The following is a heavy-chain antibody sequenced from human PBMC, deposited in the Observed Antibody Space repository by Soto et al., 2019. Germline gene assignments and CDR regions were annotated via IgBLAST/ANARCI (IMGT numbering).Heavy chain of an antibody. J-gene: IGHJ4*02. CDR2: IDYNGVT. Sequence: SETLSLTCTVSGGSMRRSSYYWGWIRQTPGTGLEWIGNIDYNGVTYYNPSLKSRVTVSKDTSKNQFSLKVASVTAADTAIYYCGRVMIGTSRHTDSDYWGQGTQVTSPQ. CDR1: GGSMRRSSYY. V-gene: IGHV4-39*01. D-gene: IGHD2-2*01. CDR3: GRVMIGTSRHTDSDY.